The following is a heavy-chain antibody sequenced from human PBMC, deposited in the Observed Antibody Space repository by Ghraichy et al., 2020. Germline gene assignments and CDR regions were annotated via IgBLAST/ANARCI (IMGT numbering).Heavy chain of an antibody. D-gene: IGHD1-20*01. CDR3: TREAITATNFDF. CDR1: GFTFNAYP. J-gene: IGHJ4*02. Sequence: GGSLRLSCAASGFTFNAYPMNWVRQAPGKGLEWISHISSSGSTIYYAASVKGRFTISRDNAKNSLFLQMNSLTDEDTAVYYCTREAITATNFDFWGQGTLVTVPS. V-gene: IGHV3-48*02. CDR2: ISSSGSTI.